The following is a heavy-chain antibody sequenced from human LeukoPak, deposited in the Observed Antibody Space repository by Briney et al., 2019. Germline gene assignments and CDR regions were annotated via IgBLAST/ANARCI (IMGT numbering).Heavy chain of an antibody. Sequence: PGGSLRLSCAASGFTFSNAWMSWVRQAPGKGLEWVGRIKRKTDGGTTDYAAPVKGRFTISTDDSKNTLHLQMNSLKIEDTAVYYCTTGSLRGTYYYYYYMDVWGKGTTVTVSS. D-gene: IGHD3-10*01. CDR1: GFTFSNAW. CDR3: TTGSLRGTYYYYYYMDV. J-gene: IGHJ6*03. CDR2: IKRKTDGGTT. V-gene: IGHV3-15*01.